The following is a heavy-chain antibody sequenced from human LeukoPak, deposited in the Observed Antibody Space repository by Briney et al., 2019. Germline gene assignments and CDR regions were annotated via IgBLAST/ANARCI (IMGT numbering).Heavy chain of an antibody. Sequence: GGSLRLSCAASGFTFSKAWMTWVRQAPGKGLEWVGRIKSKTGGETTDYAAPVKGRFTISRDDSKNTLYLQVDSLKTEDTAVYYCTTRYDISRGGYWGQGTLVTVSS. CDR1: GFTFSKAW. D-gene: IGHD3/OR15-3a*01. J-gene: IGHJ4*02. V-gene: IGHV3-15*01. CDR3: TTRYDISRGGY. CDR2: IKSKTGGETT.